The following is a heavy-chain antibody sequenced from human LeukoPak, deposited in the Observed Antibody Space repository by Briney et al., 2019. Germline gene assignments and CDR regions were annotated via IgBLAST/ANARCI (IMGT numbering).Heavy chain of an antibody. CDR2: ISSSSSTI. CDR1: GFTFSSYS. D-gene: IGHD6-13*01. J-gene: IGHJ4*02. V-gene: IGHV3-48*01. CDR3: ARESSSSWRDFDY. Sequence: GGSLRLSCAASGFTFSSYSMNWVRQAPGRGLEWVSYISSSSSTIYYADSVKGRFTISRDNAKNSLYLQMNSLRAEDTAVYYCARESSSSWRDFDYWGQGTLVTVSS.